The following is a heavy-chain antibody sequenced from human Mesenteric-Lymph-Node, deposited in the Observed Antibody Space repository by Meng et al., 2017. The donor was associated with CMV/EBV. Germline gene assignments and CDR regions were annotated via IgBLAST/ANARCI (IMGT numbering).Heavy chain of an antibody. J-gene: IGHJ6*02. CDR1: GFTVSSNY. Sequence: GESLKISCAASGFTVSSNYMSWVRQAPGKGLEWVSVIYSGGSTYYADSVKGRFTISRDNSKNTLYLQMNSLRAEDTAVYYCARDLGDKGVPAPPGFYYGMDVWGQGTTVTVSS. V-gene: IGHV3-53*05. CDR3: ARDLGDKGVPAPPGFYYGMDV. CDR2: IYSGGST. D-gene: IGHD2-2*01.